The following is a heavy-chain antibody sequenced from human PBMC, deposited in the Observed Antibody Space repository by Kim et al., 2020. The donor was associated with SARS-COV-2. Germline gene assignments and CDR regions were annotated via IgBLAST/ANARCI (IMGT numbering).Heavy chain of an antibody. CDR3: AATVQLRYFDWLLPDV. CDR1: GFTFSSYA. Sequence: GGSLRLSCAASGFTFSSYAMSWVRQAPGKGLEWVSAISGSGGSTYYADSVKGRFTISRDNSKNTLYLQMNSLRAEDTAVYYCAATVQLRYFDWLLPDVWGQGTTVTVSS. V-gene: IGHV3-23*01. J-gene: IGHJ6*02. D-gene: IGHD3-9*01. CDR2: ISGSGGST.